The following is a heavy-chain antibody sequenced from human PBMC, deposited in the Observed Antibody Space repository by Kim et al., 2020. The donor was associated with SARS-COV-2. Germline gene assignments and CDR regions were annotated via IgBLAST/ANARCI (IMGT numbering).Heavy chain of an antibody. V-gene: IGHV4-59*01. J-gene: IGHJ4*02. CDR1: SDSFSAYY. CDR2: IFNGGDT. Sequence: SETLSLTCTVSSDSFSAYYWSWIRHLPGKGLEWIGHIFNGGDTNYNPSLKSRVTISLDTSKNQFSLDLTSVTAADTAVYYCARSEGPASCNQFVYWGEG. CDR3: ARSEGPASCNQFVY.